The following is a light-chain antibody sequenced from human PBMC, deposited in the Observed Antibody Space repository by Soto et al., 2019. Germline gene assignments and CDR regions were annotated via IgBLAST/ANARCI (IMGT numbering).Light chain of an antibody. CDR1: KIGSKS. J-gene: IGLJ7*01. CDR3: QVWDNSSDHSV. Sequence: SYELTQPPSVSVAPGQTARITCGGNKIGSKSVHWYQQKPGQAPVLVVYDDSDRPSGIPERFSGSNSGNTATLTISRVEAGDEADYYCQVWDNSSDHSVFGGGTQLTVL. CDR2: DDS. V-gene: IGLV3-21*02.